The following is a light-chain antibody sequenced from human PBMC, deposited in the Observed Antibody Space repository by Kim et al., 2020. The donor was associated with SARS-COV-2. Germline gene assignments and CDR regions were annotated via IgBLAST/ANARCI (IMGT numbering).Light chain of an antibody. V-gene: IGKV1-9*01. CDR3: QQLKSYPLT. Sequence: QLTQSPSSLSASIGDKVTITCRASQDISDYLAWYQQKPGKAPKVLISVASTLRSGVPSRFSGSGSGTDFTLTISSLQPEDFATYYCQQLKSYPLTFGGGTRVEIK. CDR2: VAS. CDR1: QDISDY. J-gene: IGKJ4*01.